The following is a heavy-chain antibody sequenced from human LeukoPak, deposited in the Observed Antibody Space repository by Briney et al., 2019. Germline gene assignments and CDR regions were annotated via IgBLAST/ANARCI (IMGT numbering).Heavy chain of an antibody. D-gene: IGHD3-10*01. J-gene: IGHJ4*02. CDR1: GFTFSSYS. CDR3: ASLIFGGDDY. V-gene: IGHV3-21*01. Sequence: GGSLRLSCAVSGFTFSSYSMNWVRQAPGKGLEWVSSISSSSSYIYYADSVKGRFTISRDNAKNSLYLQMNSLRAEDTAVYYCASLIFGGDDYWGQGTLVTVSS. CDR2: ISSSSSYI.